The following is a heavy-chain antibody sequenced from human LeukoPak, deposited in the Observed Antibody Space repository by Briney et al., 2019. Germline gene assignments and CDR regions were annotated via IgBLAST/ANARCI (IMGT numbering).Heavy chain of an antibody. V-gene: IGHV3-21*04. CDR2: ISSSSLSYI. J-gene: IGHJ4*02. D-gene: IGHD6-13*01. CDR3: ARDRDSSSWSSQRVGDYFDY. Sequence: GGSLRLSCAASGFTFNSYSMNWVRQAPGKGLEWVSSISSSSLSYIYYADSVKGRFTIFRDNAKNSLYLQMNSLRAEDTAVYYCARDRDSSSWSSQRVGDYFDYWGQGTLVTVSS. CDR1: GFTFNSYS.